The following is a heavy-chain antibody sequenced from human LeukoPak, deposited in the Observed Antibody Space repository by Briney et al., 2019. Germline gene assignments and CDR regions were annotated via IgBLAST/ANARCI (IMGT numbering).Heavy chain of an antibody. Sequence: SETLSLTCTVSGYSITSGYYWGWIRQPPGKGLEWIGSVYHIGTTYYNPSLKSRVTISVDTSKNQFSLKLNSVTAADTAVYYCARENGSGNYFYYWGQGTLVTVSS. D-gene: IGHD3-10*01. J-gene: IGHJ4*02. CDR1: GYSITSGYY. CDR3: ARENGSGNYFYY. CDR2: VYHIGTT. V-gene: IGHV4-38-2*02.